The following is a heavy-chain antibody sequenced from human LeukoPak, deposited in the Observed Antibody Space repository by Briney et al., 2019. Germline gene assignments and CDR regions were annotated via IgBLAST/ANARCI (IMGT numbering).Heavy chain of an antibody. CDR2: IKQDGSEK. D-gene: IGHD1-26*01. CDR1: GFTFSSYW. J-gene: IGHJ4*02. CDR3: ARARSGSYFDY. V-gene: IGHV3-7*01. Sequence: GGSLRLSCAGSGFTFSSYWMSWVRQAPGKGLEWVANIKQDGSEKYYVDSVKGRFTISRDNAKNSLYLQMNSLRAEDTAVYYCARARSGSYFDYWGQGTLVTVSS.